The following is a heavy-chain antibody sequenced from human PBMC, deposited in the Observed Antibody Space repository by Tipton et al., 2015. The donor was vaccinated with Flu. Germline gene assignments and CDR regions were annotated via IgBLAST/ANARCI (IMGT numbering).Heavy chain of an antibody. Sequence: LRLSCAASGSTFSDYYMSWIRQPPGKGLEWIGEIDHSGSPNYNPSLKSRVTISVDTSKNQFSLKVTSLTAADTAMYYCARGNDYPNAYLDFWGRGNLVTVSS. D-gene: IGHD1-1*01. CDR3: ARGNDYPNAYLDF. J-gene: IGHJ4*02. CDR2: IDHSGSP. V-gene: IGHV4-34*01. CDR1: GSTFSDYY.